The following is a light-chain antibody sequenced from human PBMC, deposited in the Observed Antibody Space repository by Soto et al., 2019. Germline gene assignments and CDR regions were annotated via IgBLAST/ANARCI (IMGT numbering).Light chain of an antibody. CDR3: QQYNNWPPT. V-gene: IGKV3-15*01. CDR1: QSVSSN. Sequence: ERVMTQSPATLSVSPGERATLSCRASQSVSSNLAWYQQKPGQAPRLLIHGASTMATGIPARFGGSGSGTEFTLTISSLQSEDFAVYYCQQYNNWPPTFGQGTKVEIK. CDR2: GAS. J-gene: IGKJ2*01.